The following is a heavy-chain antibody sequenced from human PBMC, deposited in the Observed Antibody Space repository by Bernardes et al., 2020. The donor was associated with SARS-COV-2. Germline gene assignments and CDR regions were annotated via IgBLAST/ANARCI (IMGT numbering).Heavy chain of an antibody. CDR3: AREGTYDFWSGNRGWFDP. J-gene: IGHJ5*02. D-gene: IGHD3-3*01. CDR1: EFTFSSYT. CDR2: ISSGGSYI. Sequence: GSLRLSCAASEFTFSSYTMIWVRQAPGKGLEWVSSISSGGSYIYYADSVKGRFTISRDNANNSLYLQMNSLRAEDTAVYYCAREGTYDFWSGNRGWFDPWGQGTLVTVSS. V-gene: IGHV3-21*01.